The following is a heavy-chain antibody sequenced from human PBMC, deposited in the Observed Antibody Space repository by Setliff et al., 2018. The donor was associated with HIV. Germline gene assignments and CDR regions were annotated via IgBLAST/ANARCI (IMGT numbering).Heavy chain of an antibody. J-gene: IGHJ4*02. D-gene: IGHD3-22*01. CDR1: GFTFSNAW. V-gene: IGHV4-59*12. CDR3: ARAASYYDSSGYWAPPKYFDY. Sequence: GSLRLSCAASGFTFSNAWMSWVRQAPGGGLEWIGSVYYSGSTNYNPSLKSRVTILVDTSKNQFSLKLSSVTAADTAVYYCARAASYYDSSGYWAPPKYFDYWGQGTLVTVSS. CDR2: VYYSGST.